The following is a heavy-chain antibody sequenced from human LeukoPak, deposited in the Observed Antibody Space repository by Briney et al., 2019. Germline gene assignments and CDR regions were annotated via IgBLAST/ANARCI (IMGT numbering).Heavy chain of an antibody. Sequence: SVEVSCKASGGTFSSYTISWVRQAPGQGLEWMGRIIPILGIANYAQKFQGRVTITADKSTSTAYMELSSLRSEDTAVYYCARFSSGTGVDVWGQGTTVTVSS. J-gene: IGHJ6*02. CDR1: GGTFSSYT. CDR3: ARFSSGTGVDV. D-gene: IGHD6-19*01. CDR2: IIPILGIA. V-gene: IGHV1-69*02.